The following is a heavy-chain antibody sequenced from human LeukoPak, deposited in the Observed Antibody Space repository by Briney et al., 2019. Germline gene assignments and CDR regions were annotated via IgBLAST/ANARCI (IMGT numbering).Heavy chain of an antibody. D-gene: IGHD4-23*01. CDR2: INPNSGDT. V-gene: IGHV1-2*02. CDR3: ARSSADYGGNSDYYYYMDV. J-gene: IGHJ6*03. Sequence: EASVKVSCKASGYTFTDYSLHWVRQAPGQGLEWMAWINPNSGDTNYAQNFQGRVTMTRDTSISTAYMELSRLRSDDTAVYYCARSSADYGGNSDYYYYMDVWDKGTTVTVSS. CDR1: GYTFTDYS.